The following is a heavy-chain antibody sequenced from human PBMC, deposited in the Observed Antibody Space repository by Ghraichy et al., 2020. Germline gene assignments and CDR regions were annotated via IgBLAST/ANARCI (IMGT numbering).Heavy chain of an antibody. CDR3: ASIPCSSTSCHVYYFDY. J-gene: IGHJ4*02. V-gene: IGHV4-34*01. CDR2: INHSGIT. D-gene: IGHD2-2*01. CDR1: GASFRAYY. Sequence: SETLSLTCAVYGASFRAYYWSWIRQPPGKGLEWIGEINHSGITNYNPSLKSRVTLSVDTSKDQFSLRLTSVTAADTAVYYCASIPCSSTSCHVYYFDYWGQGTLVTVSS.